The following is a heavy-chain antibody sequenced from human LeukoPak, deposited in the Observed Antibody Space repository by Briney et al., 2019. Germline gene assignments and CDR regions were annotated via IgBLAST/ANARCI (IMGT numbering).Heavy chain of an antibody. J-gene: IGHJ4*02. CDR1: GFTFSSYW. D-gene: IGHD3-22*01. V-gene: IGHV3-7*01. Sequence: GGSLRLSCVASGFTFSSYWMSWVRQAPGKGLEWVANIKQDGSEKYYVDSVKGRFTISRDNAKNSLYLQMNSLRAEDTAVYYCARDYYDSSGYYRYWGQGTLVTVSS. CDR3: ARDYYDSSGYYRY. CDR2: IKQDGSEK.